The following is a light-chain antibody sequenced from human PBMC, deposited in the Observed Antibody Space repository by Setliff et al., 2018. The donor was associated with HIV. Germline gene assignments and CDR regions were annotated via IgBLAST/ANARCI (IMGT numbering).Light chain of an antibody. CDR3: ASWDDSLNGYV. CDR2: STY. V-gene: IGLV1-44*01. Sequence: QSVLTQPPSVSGAPGQRVTISCSGSSSNVGDNAVSWYQQLPGTAPKLLIYSTYLRPSGVPARFSGSKSGTSASLAISGLQSEDEADYYCASWDDSLNGYVFGTGTKVTVL. CDR1: SSNVGDNA. J-gene: IGLJ1*01.